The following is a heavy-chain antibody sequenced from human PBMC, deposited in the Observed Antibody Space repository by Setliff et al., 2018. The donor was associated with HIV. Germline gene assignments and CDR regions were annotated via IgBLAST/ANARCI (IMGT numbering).Heavy chain of an antibody. Sequence: SSETLSLTCSVSGGSLNSGAYYWSWIRQLPGRGLECIGYISKSGSTYYSSSFKSRATFSVDTSKNHFSLELNSVTAADTALYYCARISELGVTLNQPYFDSWGQGTLVTVSS. V-gene: IGHV4-31*03. D-gene: IGHD2-2*01. J-gene: IGHJ4*02. CDR3: ARISELGVTLNQPYFDS. CDR1: GGSLNSGAYY. CDR2: ISKSGST.